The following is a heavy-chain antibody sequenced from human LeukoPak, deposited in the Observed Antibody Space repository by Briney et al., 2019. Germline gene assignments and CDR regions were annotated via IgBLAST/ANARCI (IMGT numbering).Heavy chain of an antibody. CDR2: IYYSGST. V-gene: IGHV4-59*01. D-gene: IGHD3-22*01. CDR3: ARVYDSSGYLAQYWFDP. Sequence: KASETLSLTCTVSGGSISNYYWSWIRQPPGKGLEWIGYIYYSGSTNYNPSLKSRVTISVDRSKNQFSLKLSSVTAADTAVYYCARVYDSSGYLAQYWFDPWGQGTLVIVSS. J-gene: IGHJ5*02. CDR1: GGSISNYY.